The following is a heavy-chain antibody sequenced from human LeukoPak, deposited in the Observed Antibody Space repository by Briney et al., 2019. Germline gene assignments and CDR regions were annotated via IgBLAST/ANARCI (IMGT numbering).Heavy chain of an antibody. CDR2: VNFGGNT. CDR3: ARGREVTRDFDY. D-gene: IGHD4-23*01. CDR1: GGSFSGYY. J-gene: IGHJ4*02. V-gene: IGHV4-34*01. Sequence: SETLSLTCVVYGGSFSGYYWGWIRQPPGKGLEWIGHVNFGGNTNYNPSLESRVTISVDTSKSQFSLKLSSVTAADTSVYYCARGREVTRDFDYWGQGTLVSVSS.